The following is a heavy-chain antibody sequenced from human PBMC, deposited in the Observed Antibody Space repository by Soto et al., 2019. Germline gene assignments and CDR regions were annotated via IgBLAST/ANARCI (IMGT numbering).Heavy chain of an antibody. CDR2: IDPSDSYT. CDR1: GYSFTSYW. J-gene: IGHJ6*02. V-gene: IGHV5-10-1*01. CDR3: ASTRDYYYGMDV. Sequence: LKISCKGSGYSFTSYWISWVRQMPGKGLEWMGRIDPSDSYTNYSPSFQGHVTISADKSISTAYLQWSSLKASDTAMYYCASTRDYYYGMDVWGQGTTVTVSS.